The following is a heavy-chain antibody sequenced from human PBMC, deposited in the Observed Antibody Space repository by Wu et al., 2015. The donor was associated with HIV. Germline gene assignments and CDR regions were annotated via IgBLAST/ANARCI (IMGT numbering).Heavy chain of an antibody. V-gene: IGHV4-34*02. J-gene: IGHJ5*02. CDR1: GGSFSGYY. CDR2: FNHGGNT. Sequence: QVQLQQWGAGLLKPSETLSLTCAVYGGSFSGYYWSWIRQPPGKGLEWIGEFNHGGNTNYNPSLKTRVNISVDTSKNQFSLKLTSVTAADTAVYYCARRPPIGYASLNWFDPGAREPWSPSPQ. D-gene: IGHD2-8*01. CDR3: ARRPPIGYASLNWFDP.